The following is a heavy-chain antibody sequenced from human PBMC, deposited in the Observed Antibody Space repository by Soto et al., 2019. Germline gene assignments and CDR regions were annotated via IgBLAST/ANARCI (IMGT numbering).Heavy chain of an antibody. J-gene: IGHJ2*01. CDR2: INDRGSI. Sequence: QVQLQQWGAGPLRPLETLSLTCGVSGGSFSGYYWAWIRQSPGKGLEWIGEINDRGSINYNPSLKSRVSISVDTSKNHYSLNLRSVPAAHTAVCSCARESHDSLTGHHWVWYFEPWGRGTRVTMSS. CDR1: GGSFSGYY. D-gene: IGHD3-9*01. V-gene: IGHV4-34*01. CDR3: ARESHDSLTGHHWVWYFEP.